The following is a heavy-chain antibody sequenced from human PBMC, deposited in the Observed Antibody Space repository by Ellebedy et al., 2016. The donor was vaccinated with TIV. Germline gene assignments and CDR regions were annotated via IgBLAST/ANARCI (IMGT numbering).Heavy chain of an antibody. V-gene: IGHV4-34*01. D-gene: IGHD6-19*01. J-gene: IGHJ4*02. Sequence: SETLSLXXAVYGGSFSGHFWTWIRQPPGKGLEWIGEINHSGSTNYNASLKSRVTISVDTSTNQFSLRLSSVTAADRAVYFCARRTSGTSEAGIDSWGQGIRVTVSS. CDR3: ARRTSGTSEAGIDS. CDR1: GGSFSGHF. CDR2: INHSGST.